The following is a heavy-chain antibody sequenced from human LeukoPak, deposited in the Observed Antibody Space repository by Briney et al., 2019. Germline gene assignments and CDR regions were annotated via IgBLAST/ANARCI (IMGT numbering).Heavy chain of an antibody. J-gene: IGHJ5*02. D-gene: IGHD2-15*01. Sequence: PSETLSLTCTVSGGSISSYSWSWIRQPPGKGLEWIGYISYSGSTNYNPSLKSRVTISVDTSKNQSSLKLSSVTAADTAVYYCARDQYCSGGSCYWFDPWGQGTLVTVSS. CDR3: ARDQYCSGGSCYWFDP. V-gene: IGHV4-59*12. CDR2: ISYSGST. CDR1: GGSISSYS.